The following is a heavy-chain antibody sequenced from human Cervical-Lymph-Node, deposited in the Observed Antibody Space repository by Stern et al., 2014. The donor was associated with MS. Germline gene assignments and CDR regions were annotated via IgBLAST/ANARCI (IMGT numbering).Heavy chain of an antibody. CDR2: IYYSGST. CDR1: GGFISSSSYH. CDR3: ARAISGAGWFDP. D-gene: IGHD1-26*01. J-gene: IGHJ5*02. Sequence: QLQLQESGPGLVKPSETLSLTCTVSGGFISSSSYHWAWIRQPPGKGLEWIGSIYYSGSTYYNPSLKRRVTISVATSKTHFSLKLSSVTAADTAVYYCARAISGAGWFDPWGQGTLVTVSS. V-gene: IGHV4-39*02.